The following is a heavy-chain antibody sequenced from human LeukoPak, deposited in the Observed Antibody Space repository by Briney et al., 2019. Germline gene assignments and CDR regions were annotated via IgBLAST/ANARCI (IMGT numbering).Heavy chain of an antibody. CDR2: INHSGNT. CDR1: GGSFSAYS. V-gene: IGHV4-34*01. D-gene: IGHD6-13*01. CDR3: ARGSSSTWDDPFDI. Sequence: SETLSLTCAVYGGSFSAYSWSWIRQPPGKGLEWIGEINHSGNTNYNPSLKSRVTISVDTSKNQFSLKLTSVTAADTAVYFCARGSSSTWDDPFDIGGQGTMVTVFS. J-gene: IGHJ3*02.